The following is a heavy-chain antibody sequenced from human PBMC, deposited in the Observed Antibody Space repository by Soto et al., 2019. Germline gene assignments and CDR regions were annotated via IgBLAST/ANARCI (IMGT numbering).Heavy chain of an antibody. J-gene: IGHJ5*02. CDR2: IIPIFGTA. Sequence: SVKVSCKASGGTFSSYAISWVRQAPGQGLEWMGGIIPIFGTANYAQKFQGRVTITADKSTSTAYMELSSLRSEDTAVYYCARRFDRIGWFDPWGQGTLVTVSS. V-gene: IGHV1-69*06. D-gene: IGHD2-15*01. CDR1: GGTFSSYA. CDR3: ARRFDRIGWFDP.